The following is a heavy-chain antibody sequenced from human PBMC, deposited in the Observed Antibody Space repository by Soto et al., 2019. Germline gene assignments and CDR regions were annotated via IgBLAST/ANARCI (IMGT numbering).Heavy chain of an antibody. CDR1: GGLFSSFA. V-gene: IGHV1-69*01. D-gene: IGHD3-16*01. J-gene: IGHJ4*02. Sequence: QGQLVQSGPEVKKPGSSVKVSCKDSGGLFSSFAISWVRQAPGQGLEWLGGIIPVFGTTNYADRFQDRVTITADESTNTAYMELRSLTSGDTAMYYCARGGGPYVWFNEFWGQGTRVTVSS. CDR3: ARGGGPYVWFNEF. CDR2: IIPVFGTT.